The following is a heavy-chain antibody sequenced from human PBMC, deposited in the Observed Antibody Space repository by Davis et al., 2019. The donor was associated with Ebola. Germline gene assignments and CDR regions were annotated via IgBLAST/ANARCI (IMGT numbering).Heavy chain of an antibody. Sequence: GGSLRLSCAGSGFTFTNAWMNWVRQVPGKGLEWVGRIKSKPDGGATDYAAPAKGRFTISRDDSKNTLYLQMNNLKTDDTAFYYCTREFGGSYDYWGQGTLVTVSS. CDR2: IKSKPDGGAT. CDR3: TREFGGSYDY. CDR1: GFTFTNAW. V-gene: IGHV3-15*07. J-gene: IGHJ4*02. D-gene: IGHD1-26*01.